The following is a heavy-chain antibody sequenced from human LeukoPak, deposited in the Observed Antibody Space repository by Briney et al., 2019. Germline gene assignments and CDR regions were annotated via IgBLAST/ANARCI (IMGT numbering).Heavy chain of an antibody. CDR3: AKGRGTAVTSAANY. J-gene: IGHJ4*02. CDR2: ISGSGDNT. CDR1: GFTFSSYV. D-gene: IGHD4-17*01. V-gene: IGHV3-23*01. Sequence: QPGGSLRLSCAASGFTFSSYVMSWVRQAPGKGLEWVSSISGSGDNTCYADSVKDRFSISRDNSKTTVSLQMNSLRAEDTAVYYCAKGRGTAVTSAANYWGQGTLVTVSS.